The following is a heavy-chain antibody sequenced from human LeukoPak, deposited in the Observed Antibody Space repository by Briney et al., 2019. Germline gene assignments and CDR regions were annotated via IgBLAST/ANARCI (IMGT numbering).Heavy chain of an antibody. CDR3: AGEPGSHAGAVPAY. V-gene: IGHV3-53*01. J-gene: IGHJ4*02. D-gene: IGHD1-26*01. CDR2: IYSGGST. CDR1: GFTVSTNY. Sequence: PGGSLRLSCAASGFTVSTNYMSWVRQAPGKGLEWVSVIYSGGSTYYADSVKGRFTISRDNSENTLYLQMNSLRAEDTAVYYCAGEPGSHAGAVPAYWGQGALVTVSS.